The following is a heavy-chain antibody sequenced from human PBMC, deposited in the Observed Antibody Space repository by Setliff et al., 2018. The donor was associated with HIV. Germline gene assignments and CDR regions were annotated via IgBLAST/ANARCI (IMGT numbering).Heavy chain of an antibody. Sequence: LSLTCTVSGGSISSYYWSWIRQSPGKGLEWIGYIYYTGSTNFNPSVESRVTISVDTSKSQFSLKLRSVTAADTAVYYCATTTVATPDPYYFDIWGQGTLVTVSS. D-gene: IGHD4-17*01. CDR3: ATTTVATPDPYYFDI. CDR1: GGSISSYY. CDR2: IYYTGST. V-gene: IGHV4-59*01. J-gene: IGHJ4*02.